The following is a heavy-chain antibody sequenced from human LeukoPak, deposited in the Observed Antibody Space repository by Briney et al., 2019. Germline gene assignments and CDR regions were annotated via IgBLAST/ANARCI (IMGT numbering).Heavy chain of an antibody. D-gene: IGHD3-10*01. Sequence: GESLKISCKGAGYSFNRYWIGWVRQMPGKGLEWMGVIYPGDSETIYSPSFQGQVTISADKSISTAYLQWSSLKASDTAMYYCARRQYYGSGNSIRHFDYWGQGTLVTVSS. CDR1: GYSFNRYW. V-gene: IGHV5-51*01. J-gene: IGHJ4*02. CDR2: IYPGDSET. CDR3: ARRQYYGSGNSIRHFDY.